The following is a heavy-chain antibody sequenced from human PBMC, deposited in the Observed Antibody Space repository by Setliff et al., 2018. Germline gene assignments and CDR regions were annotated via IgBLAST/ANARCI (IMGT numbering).Heavy chain of an antibody. CDR1: GASLSSGSYY. CDR3: AKVITVFGVVIMENWFDP. CDR2: IYTSGAT. J-gene: IGHJ5*02. D-gene: IGHD3-3*01. V-gene: IGHV4-61*02. Sequence: SETLSLTCTVSGASLSSGSYYWSWIRQSAGKGLEWIGRIYTSGATTYSPSLKSRVTISLDMSKNQFFLRLTSVTAADTAVYYCAKVITVFGVVIMENWFDPWGQGTLVTVSS.